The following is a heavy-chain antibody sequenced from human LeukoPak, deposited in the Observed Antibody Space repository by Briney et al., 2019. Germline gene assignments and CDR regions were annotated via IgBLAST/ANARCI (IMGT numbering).Heavy chain of an antibody. V-gene: IGHV4-59*08. CDR3: ARHRGLGFDY. J-gene: IGHJ4*02. Sequence: SETLSLTCTVSGASISGYYWSWIRQPPGKGLEWIGYISTIGSTNYNPSLKSRVTISVDTSKNQFSLKLSSVTAADTAVYYCARHRGLGFDYWGQGTLVTVSS. CDR1: GASISGYY. D-gene: IGHD6-19*01. CDR2: ISTIGST.